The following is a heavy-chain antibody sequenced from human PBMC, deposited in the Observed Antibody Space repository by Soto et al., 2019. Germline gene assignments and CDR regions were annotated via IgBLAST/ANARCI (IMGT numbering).Heavy chain of an antibody. CDR2: IKSDGSDT. V-gene: IGHV3-74*02. Sequence: EAQLLESGGGLVQPGGSLRLSCAASGFTFSSYWMHWVRQAPGKGLVWVSRIKSDGSDTSYADSVKGRFTISRDNAKNTLYLQMSSLRAEDTAVYYCVRVAYGDLGGWGQGTLVTVSS. D-gene: IGHD4-17*01. J-gene: IGHJ4*02. CDR3: VRVAYGDLGG. CDR1: GFTFSSYW.